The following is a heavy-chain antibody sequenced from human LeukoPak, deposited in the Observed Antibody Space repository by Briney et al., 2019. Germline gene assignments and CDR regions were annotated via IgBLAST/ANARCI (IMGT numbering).Heavy chain of an antibody. V-gene: IGHV4-4*07. CDR1: GGSFSGYY. CDR3: ARGRTGIAAAAYDAFDI. Sequence: SETLSLTCTISGGSFSGYYCNWIRQPAGKGLEWIGRFYTSGNTNYNPSLRSRVTLSVDASKNTCSLKLSSVTAADTAVYYCARGRTGIAAAAYDAFDIWGQGTMVTVSS. J-gene: IGHJ3*02. CDR2: FYTSGNT. D-gene: IGHD6-13*01.